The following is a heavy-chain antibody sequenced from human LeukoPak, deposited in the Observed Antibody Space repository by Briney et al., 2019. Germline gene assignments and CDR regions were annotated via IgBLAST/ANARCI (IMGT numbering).Heavy chain of an antibody. V-gene: IGHV4-59*01. J-gene: IGHJ2*01. CDR2: IYYSGNT. Sequence: SETLSLTRTVSGGSISSYYWSWVRQPPGKGLEWIGYIYYSGNTNYSPSLKSRVTISVDTSKNQFSLKLSSVTAADTAVYYCAREAGSDSSGYYYRNSDLWGRGTLVTVSS. D-gene: IGHD3-22*01. CDR1: GGSISSYY. CDR3: AREAGSDSSGYYYRNSDL.